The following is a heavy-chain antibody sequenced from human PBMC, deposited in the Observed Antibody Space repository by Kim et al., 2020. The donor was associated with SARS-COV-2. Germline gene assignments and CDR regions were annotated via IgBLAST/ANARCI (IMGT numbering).Heavy chain of an antibody. CDR1: GYTLTELS. CDR2: FDPEDGET. CDR3: ATDSEGAPYYYGMDV. V-gene: IGHV1-24*01. D-gene: IGHD1-26*01. Sequence: ASVKVSCKVSGYTLTELSMHWVRQAPGKGLEWMGGFDPEDGETIYEQKFQGRVTMTEDTSTDTAYMELSSLRSEDTAVYYCATDSEGAPYYYGMDVWGQGTTVTVSS. J-gene: IGHJ6*02.